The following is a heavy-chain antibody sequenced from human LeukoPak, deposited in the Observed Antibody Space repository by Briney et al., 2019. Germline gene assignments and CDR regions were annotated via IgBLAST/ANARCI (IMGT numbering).Heavy chain of an antibody. Sequence: SETLSLTCAVSGGSISSGGYSWSWVRQPPGKGLEWIGEINHSGNTNYNPSPKSRVTISLDTSKNQFSLKLRSVTAADTAVYYCARGRTGYQLLPTKKNYSYYYMDVWGTRTTVTVSS. D-gene: IGHD2-2*01. J-gene: IGHJ6*03. CDR3: ARGRTGYQLLPTKKNYSYYYMDV. CDR1: GGSISSGGYS. V-gene: IGHV4-34*01. CDR2: INHSGNT.